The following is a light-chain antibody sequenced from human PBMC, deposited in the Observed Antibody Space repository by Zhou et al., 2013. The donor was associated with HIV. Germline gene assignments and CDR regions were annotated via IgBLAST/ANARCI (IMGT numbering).Light chain of an antibody. CDR1: DSDVGGYDL. J-gene: IGLJ3*02. Sequence: QSALTQPASMSGSPGQSISISCIGTDSDVGGYDLVSWYQQRPGENNPKLIISEVDERPSGISNHFSGSKSGNTASLTISGLQAEDEADYYCCSYAGSSTWVFGGGTKLTVL. V-gene: IGLV2-23*02. CDR3: CSYAGSSTWV. CDR2: EVD.